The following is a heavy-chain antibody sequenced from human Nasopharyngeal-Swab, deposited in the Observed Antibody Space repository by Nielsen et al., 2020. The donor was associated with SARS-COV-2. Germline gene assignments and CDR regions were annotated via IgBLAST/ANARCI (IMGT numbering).Heavy chain of an antibody. CDR1: GFTFSSYG. D-gene: IGHD5-12*01. CDR2: ISYDGSNK. J-gene: IGHJ4*02. CDR3: AKGRYSGYVTPYDY. Sequence: GESLKISCAASGFTFSSYGMHWVRQAPGKGLEWVAVISYDGSNKYYADSVKGRFTISRDNSKNTLYLQMNSLRAEDTAVYYCAKGRYSGYVTPYDYWGQGTLVTVSS. V-gene: IGHV3-30*18.